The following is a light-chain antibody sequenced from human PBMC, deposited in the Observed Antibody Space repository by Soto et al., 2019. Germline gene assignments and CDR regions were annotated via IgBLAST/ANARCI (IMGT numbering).Light chain of an antibody. Sequence: DIQMTQSPSTLSASVGDRVTITCRASQSISTWLAWYQQKPGKAPKLLIYKASSLESGVPSRFSGSGSGTGFTLTISSLQPDDFATYYCQQYDTYSTFGPGTKVDI. V-gene: IGKV1-5*03. CDR2: KAS. CDR3: QQYDTYST. CDR1: QSISTW. J-gene: IGKJ3*01.